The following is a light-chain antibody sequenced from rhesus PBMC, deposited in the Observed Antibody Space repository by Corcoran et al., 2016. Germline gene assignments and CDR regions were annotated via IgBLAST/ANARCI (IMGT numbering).Light chain of an antibody. V-gene: IGKV2-78*01. CDR3: LQDIQLPLT. Sequence: DIVMTQTPLSLPVTPGEPASISCRSSQSLLHSNGYTYLFWYLQKPGQSPHLLIYLGSNRASGVPDRFRGRGSGTDCTLKISRVEAEDVGVYYCLQDIQLPLTFGGGTKVEIK. CDR2: LGS. J-gene: IGKJ4*01. CDR1: QSLLHSNGYTY.